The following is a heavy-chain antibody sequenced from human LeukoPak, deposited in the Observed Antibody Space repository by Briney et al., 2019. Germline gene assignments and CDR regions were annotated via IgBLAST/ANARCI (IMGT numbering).Heavy chain of an antibody. V-gene: IGHV3-23*01. J-gene: IGHJ6*03. Sequence: PGGSLRLSCAASGFTFSSYAMSWVRQAPGKGLEWVSAISGSGGSTYYADSVKGRFTISRDNSKNTLYLQMNSLRAEDTAVYYCAKDGGTFGIFGVVTPPYSMDVWGKGTTVTVSS. D-gene: IGHD3-3*01. CDR1: GFTFSSYA. CDR2: ISGSGGST. CDR3: AKDGGTFGIFGVVTPPYSMDV.